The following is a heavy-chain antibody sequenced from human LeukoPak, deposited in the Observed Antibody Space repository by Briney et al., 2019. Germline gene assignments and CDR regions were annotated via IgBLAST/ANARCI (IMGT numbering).Heavy chain of an antibody. CDR1: GFTFDTYA. J-gene: IGHJ3*01. V-gene: IGHV3-23*01. CDR3: ARDQSTAVTDGFDL. Sequence: GGSLRLSCAASGFTFDTYAMNWVRQAPGKGMEWESGFSARGGNTYYADSVKGRFTMSRDDAKHTVFLEMNSLRAEDTALYYCARDQSTAVTDGFDLWGQGTMVTVSS. D-gene: IGHD6-13*01. CDR2: FSARGGNT.